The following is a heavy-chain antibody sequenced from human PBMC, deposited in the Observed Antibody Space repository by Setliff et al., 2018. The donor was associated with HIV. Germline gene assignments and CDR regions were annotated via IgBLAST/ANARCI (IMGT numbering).Heavy chain of an antibody. V-gene: IGHV3-33*01. CDR1: GFTFSSHG. CDR2: IWYDGRNK. J-gene: IGHJ2*01. Sequence: GGSLRLSCAASGFTFSSHGMYWVRQAPGKGLEWVAVIWYDGRNKYYADSVKGRFTISRDNSKNTLYLQINSLRAEDTAVYYCARDRDTTIWYFDLWGRGTLVTVSS. CDR3: ARDRDTTIWYFDL. D-gene: IGHD5-12*01.